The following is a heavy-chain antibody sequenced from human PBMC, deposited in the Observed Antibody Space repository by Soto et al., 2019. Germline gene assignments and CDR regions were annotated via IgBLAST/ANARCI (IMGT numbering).Heavy chain of an antibody. CDR1: GGTLSNYA. Sequence: SVKVSCKASGGTLSNYAISWVRQAPGQGLEWMGGIIPILGSANYAQKFQDRVTITADESTRTTYMGLSSLRSEDAAVYFCASRERVDAFDVWGQGTMVTVSS. D-gene: IGHD1-26*01. V-gene: IGHV1-69*13. CDR2: IIPILGSA. CDR3: ASRERVDAFDV. J-gene: IGHJ3*01.